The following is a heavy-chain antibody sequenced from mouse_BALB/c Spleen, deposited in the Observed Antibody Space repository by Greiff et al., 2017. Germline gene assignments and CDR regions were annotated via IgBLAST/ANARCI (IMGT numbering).Heavy chain of an antibody. CDR1: GYSITSGYY. Sequence: EVKLMESGPGLVKPSQSLSLTCSVTGYSITSGYYWNWIRQFPGNKLEWMGYISYDGSNNYNPSLKNRISITRDTSKNQFLLKLNSVTTEDTATYYCARYGYDDGFAYWGQGTLVTVSA. CDR2: ISYDGSN. CDR3: ARYGYDDGFAY. D-gene: IGHD2-2*01. V-gene: IGHV3-6*02. J-gene: IGHJ3*01.